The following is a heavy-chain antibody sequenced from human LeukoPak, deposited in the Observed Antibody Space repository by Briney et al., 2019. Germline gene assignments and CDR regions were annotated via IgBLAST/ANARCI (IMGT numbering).Heavy chain of an antibody. D-gene: IGHD2-15*01. CDR2: ISSSGSTI. J-gene: IGHJ4*02. CDR3: ARGNYCSGGSRYQTASFDY. V-gene: IGHV3-48*03. Sequence: GGSLRLSCAASGFTFSSYEMNWVRQAPGKGLEWVSYISSSGSTIYYAGSVEGRFTISRDNAKNSLYLQMNSLRAEDTAVYYCARGNYCSGGSRYQTASFDYWGQGTLVTVSS. CDR1: GFTFSSYE.